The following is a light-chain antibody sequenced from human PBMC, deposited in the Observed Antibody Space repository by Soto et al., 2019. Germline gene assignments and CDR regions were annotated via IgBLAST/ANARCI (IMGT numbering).Light chain of an antibody. J-gene: IGKJ4*01. CDR1: QSVLSSSNNKNY. CDR3: QQYYSTPHA. V-gene: IGKV4-1*01. CDR2: WAS. Sequence: DIVMTQSPDSLSVSLGERATINCKSSQSVLSSSNNKNYLAWYQQKPGQPPKLLIYWASTRESGVPDRFSGSGSGTDFTLTISSLQAEDVAVYYCQQYYSTPHAFGGGTKVDIK.